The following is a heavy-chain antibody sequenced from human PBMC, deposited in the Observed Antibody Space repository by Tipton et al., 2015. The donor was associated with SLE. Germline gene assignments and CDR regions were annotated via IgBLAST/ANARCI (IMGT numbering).Heavy chain of an antibody. J-gene: IGHJ6*02. V-gene: IGHV1-46*01. CDR2: INPSGGST. CDR3: ARTTGPGYYYYGMDV. CDR1: GYIFTNYY. Sequence: QSGAEVKKPGASVKVSCKASGYIFTNYYMHWVRQAPGQGLEWMGIINPSGGSTNYAQKFQGRVTMARDTSTGTVYMELSSLRSEDTAVYYCARTTGPGYYYYGMDVWGQGTTVTVSS. D-gene: IGHD4-17*01.